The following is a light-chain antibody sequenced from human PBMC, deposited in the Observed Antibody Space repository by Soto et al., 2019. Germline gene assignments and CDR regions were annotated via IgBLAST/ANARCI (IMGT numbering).Light chain of an antibody. J-gene: IGKJ1*01. Sequence: DIQMTQSPSTLSASVGDRVTITCRASQSISSWLAWYQQKPGKAPKILIYKASSLESGVPSRFSGSGSGTEFTLTIRSLQPDDFATYYCQQYNSFPTFGQGTKVEIK. V-gene: IGKV1-5*03. CDR1: QSISSW. CDR3: QQYNSFPT. CDR2: KAS.